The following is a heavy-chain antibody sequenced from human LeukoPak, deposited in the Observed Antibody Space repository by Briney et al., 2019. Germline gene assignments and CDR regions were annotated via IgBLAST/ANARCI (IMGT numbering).Heavy chain of an antibody. V-gene: IGHV3-33*01. CDR2: IWYDGTNK. J-gene: IGHJ4*02. CDR3: ARDRPVAGTSDFDY. CDR1: GFTFSSYV. D-gene: IGHD6-19*01. Sequence: GGSLRLSCAASGFTFSSYVMHWVRQAPGKGLEWVAVIWYDGTNKYYVDSVRGRFTISRDNSKNTLYLQMNSLRDEDTAVYYCARDRPVAGTSDFDYWGQGTLVTVSS.